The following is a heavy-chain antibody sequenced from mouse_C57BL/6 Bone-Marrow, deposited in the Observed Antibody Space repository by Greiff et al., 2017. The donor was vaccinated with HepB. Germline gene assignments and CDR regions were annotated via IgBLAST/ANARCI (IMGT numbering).Heavy chain of an antibody. J-gene: IGHJ1*03. Sequence: VQLQQSGPELVKPGASVKMSCKASGYTFTDYNMHWVKQSHGKSLEWIGYINPKNGGTSYNQKFKGKATLTVNKSSSTAYMELRSLTSEDSAVYYCARRGFITTVVAPDWYFDVWGTGTTVTVSS. CDR2: INPKNGGT. CDR3: ARRGFITTVVAPDWYFDV. D-gene: IGHD1-1*01. V-gene: IGHV1-22*01. CDR1: GYTFTDYN.